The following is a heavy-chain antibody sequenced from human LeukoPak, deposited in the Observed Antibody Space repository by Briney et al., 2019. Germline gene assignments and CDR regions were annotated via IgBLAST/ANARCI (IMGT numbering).Heavy chain of an antibody. CDR3: ARGGSDILTQHDY. CDR1: GFTLSSYS. CDR2: ISSSSRYI. Sequence: GGSLRLSCAASGFTLSSYSMNWVRQAPGKGLEWVSSISSSSRYIYYADSVKGRFTISRDNAKNSLYLQMNSLRAEDTAVYYCARGGSDILTQHDYWGQGTLVTVSS. J-gene: IGHJ4*02. D-gene: IGHD3-9*01. V-gene: IGHV3-21*01.